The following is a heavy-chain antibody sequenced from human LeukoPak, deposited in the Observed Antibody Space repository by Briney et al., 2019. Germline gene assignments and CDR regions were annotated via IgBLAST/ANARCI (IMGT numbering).Heavy chain of an antibody. V-gene: IGHV3-11*06. CDR2: ISSSSSYT. Sequence: GGSLRLSCAASGFTFSDYYMSWIRQAPGKGLEWVSYISSSSSYTNYADSVKGRFTISRDNAKNLLYLQMNSLRAEDTAVYYCARGGYGDYEFDYWGQGTLVTVSS. CDR3: ARGGYGDYEFDY. CDR1: GFTFSDYY. J-gene: IGHJ4*02. D-gene: IGHD4-17*01.